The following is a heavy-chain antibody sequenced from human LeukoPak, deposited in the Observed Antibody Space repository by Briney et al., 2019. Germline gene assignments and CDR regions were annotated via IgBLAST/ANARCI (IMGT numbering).Heavy chain of an antibody. V-gene: IGHV4-61*02. D-gene: IGHD4-17*01. CDR2: ISTSGST. Sequence: PSETLSLTCIVSGGSISSGSYYWSWIRQPAGKGLEWIGRISTSGSTIYNPSLKSRVTISADTSKNQFSLTLSSVTAADTAVYYCATDDYGDYNRAFDIWGQGTMVTVSS. CDR1: GGSISSGSYY. J-gene: IGHJ3*02. CDR3: ATDDYGDYNRAFDI.